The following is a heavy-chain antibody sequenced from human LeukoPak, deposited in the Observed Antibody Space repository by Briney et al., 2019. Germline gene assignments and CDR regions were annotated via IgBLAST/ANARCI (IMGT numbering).Heavy chain of an antibody. CDR1: GGSISYYY. Sequence: SETLSLTCTVSGGSISYYYWSWIRQSPGKGLEWIGYIYYSGTTNYNPSLKSRVTISVDASKNQFSLQLRPVTAADTAVYYCAREDPQTTVPEGMDVWGQGTTVTVSS. CDR2: IYYSGTT. CDR3: AREDPQTTVPEGMDV. D-gene: IGHD4-17*01. J-gene: IGHJ6*02. V-gene: IGHV4-59*01.